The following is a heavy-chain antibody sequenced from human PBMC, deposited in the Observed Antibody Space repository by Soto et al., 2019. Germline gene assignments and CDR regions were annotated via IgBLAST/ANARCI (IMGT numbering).Heavy chain of an antibody. J-gene: IGHJ6*02. CDR1: GFTFANYA. Sequence: VQLLESGGGLVQPGGSLGLSCAGSGFTFANYAMSWVRQAPGKGLEWVSVLSNSGGTTYYADSVKGRFTISRDNFKNTLYLQLDSLRAEDTAIYYCARFEGGAPGTYGLDVWGQGTTVTVSS. D-gene: IGHD3-10*01. CDR2: LSNSGGTT. CDR3: ARFEGGAPGTYGLDV. V-gene: IGHV3-23*01.